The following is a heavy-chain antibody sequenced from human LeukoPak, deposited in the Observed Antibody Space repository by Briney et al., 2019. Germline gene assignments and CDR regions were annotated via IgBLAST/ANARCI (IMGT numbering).Heavy chain of an antibody. CDR1: GGTFSSYA. V-gene: IGHV1-69*13. Sequence: SVKVSCKASGGTFSSYAISWVRQAPGQGLEWMGGIIPIFGTANYAQKFQGRVTITADESTSTAYMELSSLRSEDTAVYYCARGRGRYSSGWYGAREDYWGQGTLVTVSS. J-gene: IGHJ4*02. D-gene: IGHD6-19*01. CDR2: IIPIFGTA. CDR3: ARGRGRYSSGWYGAREDY.